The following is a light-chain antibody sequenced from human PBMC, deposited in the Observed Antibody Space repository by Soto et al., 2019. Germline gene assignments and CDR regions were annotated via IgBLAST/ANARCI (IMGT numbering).Light chain of an antibody. V-gene: IGKV1-8*01. J-gene: IGKJ2*01. CDR2: AAS. Sequence: AIRMTQSPSSFSASTGDRVTITCRASQGISSYLAWYQQKPGKAPKLLIYAASTLQSGVPSRFSGSGSGTDFTLTISCLQSEDFATYYCQQYYSYPLVIFGQGTKLEIK. CDR1: QGISSY. CDR3: QQYYSYPLVI.